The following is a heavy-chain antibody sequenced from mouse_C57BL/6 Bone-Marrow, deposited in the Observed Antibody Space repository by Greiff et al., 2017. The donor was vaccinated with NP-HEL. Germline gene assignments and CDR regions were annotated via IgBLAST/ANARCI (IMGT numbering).Heavy chain of an antibody. CDR3: ARGPYYGKQFAY. J-gene: IGHJ3*01. D-gene: IGHD2-10*01. Sequence: VQLQQSGAELVKPGASVKLSCKASGYTFTSYWMHWVKQRPGRGLEWIGRIDPNSGGTKYNEKFKSKATLTVDKPSSPAYMQLSSLTSEDSAVYYCARGPYYGKQFAYWGQGTLVTVSA. CDR2: IDPNSGGT. CDR1: GYTFTSYW. V-gene: IGHV1-72*01.